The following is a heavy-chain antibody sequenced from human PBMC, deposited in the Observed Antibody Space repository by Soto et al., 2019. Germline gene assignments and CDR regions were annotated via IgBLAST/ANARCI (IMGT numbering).Heavy chain of an antibody. CDR3: ARDPLGIAAAGLPEGWFDP. V-gene: IGHV1-46*03. Sequence: SVKVSCKASGYTFTSYYMHWVRQAPGQGLEWMGIINPSGGSTSYAQKFQGRVTMTRDTSTSTVYMELSSLRSEDTAVYYCARDPLGIAAAGLPEGWFDPWGQGTLVTVSS. CDR1: GYTFTSYY. J-gene: IGHJ5*02. CDR2: INPSGGST. D-gene: IGHD6-13*01.